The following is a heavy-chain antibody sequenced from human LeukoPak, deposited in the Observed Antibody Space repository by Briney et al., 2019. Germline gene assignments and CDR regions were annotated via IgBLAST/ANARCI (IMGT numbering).Heavy chain of an antibody. V-gene: IGHV4-59*12. CDR2: IYYSGST. CDR3: AWGRRRYCSSTSCYAGEYYYYYMDV. CDR1: GGSISSYY. D-gene: IGHD2-2*01. Sequence: NPSETLSLTCTVSGGSISSYYWSWIRQPPGKGLEWIGYIYYSGSTNYNPSLKSRVTMSIDTSKNQFSLKLRSVTAADTAVYYCAWGRRRYCSSTSCYAGEYYYYYMDVWGKGTTVTISS. J-gene: IGHJ6*03.